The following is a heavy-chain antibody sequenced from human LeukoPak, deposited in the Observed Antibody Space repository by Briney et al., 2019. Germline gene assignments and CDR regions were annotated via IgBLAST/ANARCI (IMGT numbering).Heavy chain of an antibody. CDR3: AKVFYDSSGQPRGLFDY. CDR2: ISGSGGST. Sequence: GGSLRLXCAASGFTCSSYAMSWVRQAPGKGLEWVSAISGSGGSTYYADSVKGRFTISRDNSKNTLYLQMNSLRAEDTAVYYCAKVFYDSSGQPRGLFDYWGQGTLVTVSS. J-gene: IGHJ4*02. V-gene: IGHV3-23*01. D-gene: IGHD3-22*01. CDR1: GFTCSSYA.